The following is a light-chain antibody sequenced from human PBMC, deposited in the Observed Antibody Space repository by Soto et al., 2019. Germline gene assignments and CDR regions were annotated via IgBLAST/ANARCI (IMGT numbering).Light chain of an antibody. J-gene: IGKJ4*01. CDR3: QQTYSALSIT. V-gene: IGKV1-39*01. CDR2: TAS. Sequence: DIQISQYPSSLSASVADRGAITFLASQSVRNNVNWYQQISWKALKLLTSTASSLRSGVPSRFSGSGSGTTFILTISSLQPEDFAIYYGQQTYSALSITVGGGTMV. CDR1: QSVRNN.